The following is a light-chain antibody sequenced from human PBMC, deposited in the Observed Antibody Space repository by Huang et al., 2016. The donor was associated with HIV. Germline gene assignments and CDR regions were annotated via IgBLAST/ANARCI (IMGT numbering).Light chain of an antibody. J-gene: IGKJ1*01. CDR2: DAS. V-gene: IGKV3-11*01. CDR1: QSVSSY. Sequence: EIVLTQSPATQSLSPGERATLSCRASQSVSSYLAWYQQKPGQAPRLLIYDASNRATGIPARFSGSGSGTDFTLTISSLEPEDFAVYYCQHRSNWPPWTFGQGTEVEVK. CDR3: QHRSNWPPWT.